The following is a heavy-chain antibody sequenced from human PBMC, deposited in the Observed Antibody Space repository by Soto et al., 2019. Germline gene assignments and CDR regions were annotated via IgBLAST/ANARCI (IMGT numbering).Heavy chain of an antibody. CDR3: GSFSERITPATIVD. Sequence: QVQLQESGPGLVQPSQTLSLTCSVSGASISSVGYYWTWIRQQPGEGLEWIGYIYHSGSTYYNPSLNTRTTISVDTSENQFSLRLSSVTAADTAVYYCGSFSERITPATIVDWGQGTLVTVSS. CDR2: IYHSGST. D-gene: IGHD2-2*02. V-gene: IGHV4-31*03. J-gene: IGHJ4*02. CDR1: GASISSVGYY.